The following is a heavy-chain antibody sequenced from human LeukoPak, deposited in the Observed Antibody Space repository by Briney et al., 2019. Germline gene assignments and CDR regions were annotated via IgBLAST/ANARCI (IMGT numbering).Heavy chain of an antibody. Sequence: GGSLRLSCAASGFTFSSYAMSWVRQAPGKGLEWVSAISGSGGSTYYADSVKGRFTIPRDNPKNTLYLQMNSLRAEDTAVYYCAKGGRDGYNFDYWGQGTLVTVSS. CDR3: AKGGRDGYNFDY. V-gene: IGHV3-23*01. CDR2: ISGSGGST. J-gene: IGHJ4*02. D-gene: IGHD5-24*01. CDR1: GFTFSSYA.